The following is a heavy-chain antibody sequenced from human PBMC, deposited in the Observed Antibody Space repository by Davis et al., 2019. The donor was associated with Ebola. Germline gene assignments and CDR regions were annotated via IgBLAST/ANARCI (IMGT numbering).Heavy chain of an antibody. D-gene: IGHD4-17*01. J-gene: IGHJ6*02. CDR1: GFRFSSSA. V-gene: IGHV3-64D*06. CDR2: ISSNGGST. Sequence: PGGSLRLSCSASGFRFSSSATHWVRQAPGKGLKYVSSISSNGGSTYYADSVKGRFTISRDNSKNTLYLQMSSLRAEDTAVYYCVRGSYGDYNYYGMDVWGQGTTVTVSS. CDR3: VRGSYGDYNYYGMDV.